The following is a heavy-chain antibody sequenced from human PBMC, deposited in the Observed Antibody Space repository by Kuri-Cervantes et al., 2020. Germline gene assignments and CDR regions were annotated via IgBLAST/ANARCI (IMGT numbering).Heavy chain of an antibody. V-gene: IGHV1-24*01. CDR2: FDPEDGET. CDR3: ASGVGSPTYFDY. J-gene: IGHJ4*02. D-gene: IGHD3-3*01. CDR1: GYTFTSYY. Sequence: ASVKVSCKASGYTFTSYYMHWVRQAPGKGLEWMGGFDPEDGETIYAQKFQGRVTMTEDTSTDTAYMELSSLRSEDTAVYYCASGVGSPTYFDYWGQGTLVTVSS.